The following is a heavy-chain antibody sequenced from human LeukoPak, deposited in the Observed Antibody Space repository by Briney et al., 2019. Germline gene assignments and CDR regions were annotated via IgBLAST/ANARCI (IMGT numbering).Heavy chain of an antibody. J-gene: IGHJ5*02. V-gene: IGHV4-31*03. CDR2: VFSSGKT. CDR3: ARARTQFSDGSGLNWFDP. Sequence: PSETLSLTCTVSGDSFSSRGYSWIRQLPDMGLEWIGYVFSSGKTHYNPSLESRVTISLDTSMNQFSLRLSSVTAADTAVYYCARARTQFSDGSGLNWFDPWGQGILVTVSS. D-gene: IGHD3-22*01. CDR1: GDSFSSRGY.